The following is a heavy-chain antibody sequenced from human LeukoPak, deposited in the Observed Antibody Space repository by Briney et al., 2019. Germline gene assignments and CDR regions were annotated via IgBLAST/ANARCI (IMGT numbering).Heavy chain of an antibody. Sequence: PSETLSLTCTVSGGSISSYYWSWIRQPPGKGLEWIGYTYYSGSTNYNPSLKSRVTISVDTSKNQFSLKLSSVTAADTAVYYCARERFSSSWDPSNWFDPWGQGTLVTVSS. CDR3: ARERFSSSWDPSNWFDP. CDR2: TYYSGST. V-gene: IGHV4-59*01. D-gene: IGHD6-13*01. J-gene: IGHJ5*02. CDR1: GGSISSYY.